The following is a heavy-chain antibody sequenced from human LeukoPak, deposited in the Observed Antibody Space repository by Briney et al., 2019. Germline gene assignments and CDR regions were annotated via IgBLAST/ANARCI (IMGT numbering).Heavy chain of an antibody. Sequence: PGGSLRLSCAASGFTFSSYWMSWVRQAPGKGLEWVSYITWNGVGTAYADSMKGRFTVSRDNVKNSLFLQMDSLRAEDTALYYCARSMTTVTTRFFDLWGRGTLVTVSS. J-gene: IGHJ2*01. V-gene: IGHV3-20*04. CDR2: ITWNGVGT. CDR1: GFTFSSYW. CDR3: ARSMTTVTTRFFDL. D-gene: IGHD4-17*01.